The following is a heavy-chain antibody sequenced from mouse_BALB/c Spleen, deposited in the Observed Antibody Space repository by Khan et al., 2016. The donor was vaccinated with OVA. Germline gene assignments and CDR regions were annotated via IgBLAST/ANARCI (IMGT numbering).Heavy chain of an antibody. V-gene: IGHV5-6-3*01. CDR3: ARRARTIN. Sequence: VQLKESGGGLVQPGGSLKLSCAASGFTFSSYGMSWVRQTPDKRLELVATINSNGGSTYYPDSVKGRFTISRDNAKNNLYLQMSSLKSEDTAMYYCARRARTINWGKGTTLTVTS. J-gene: IGHJ2*01. CDR1: GFTFSSYG. D-gene: IGHD3-3*01. CDR2: INSNGGST.